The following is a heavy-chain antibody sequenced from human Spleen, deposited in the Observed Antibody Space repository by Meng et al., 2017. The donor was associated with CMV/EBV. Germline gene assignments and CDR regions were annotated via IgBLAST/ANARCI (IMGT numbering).Heavy chain of an antibody. V-gene: IGHV2-5*02. CDR2: IYWDDDK. Sequence: QITLKESGPTLVKPTQTLTLTCTYPGLAFGTSGVGVGWIRQSPGKALEWLALIYWDDDKRYSPSLKSRLTITKDTSKNQVVLTMTNMDPVDTATYYCAHRDYCSGGTCTFDYWGQGTLVTVSS. CDR1: GLAFGTSGVG. CDR3: AHRDYCSGGTCTFDY. J-gene: IGHJ4*02. D-gene: IGHD2-15*01.